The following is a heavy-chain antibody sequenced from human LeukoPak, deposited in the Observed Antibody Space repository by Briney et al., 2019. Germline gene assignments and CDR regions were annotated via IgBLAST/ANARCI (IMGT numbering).Heavy chain of an antibody. Sequence: ASVKVSCKASGYTFSTYNVHWVRQAPGQGLEWMGIINPGDSTTTYAQMFQGRVTMTRDTPTTTVYMELSSLRSEDTAVYYCVRASSGTKTRLDYWGQGTLVTVSS. CDR1: GYTFSTYN. V-gene: IGHV1-46*01. CDR3: VRASSGTKTRLDY. CDR2: INPGDSTT. D-gene: IGHD1-7*01. J-gene: IGHJ4*02.